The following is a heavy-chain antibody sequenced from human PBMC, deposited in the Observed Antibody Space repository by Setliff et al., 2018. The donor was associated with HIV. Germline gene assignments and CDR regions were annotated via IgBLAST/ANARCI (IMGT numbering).Heavy chain of an antibody. J-gene: IGHJ4*02. CDR1: GGSFSGYD. CDR2: IYYGGST. V-gene: IGHV4-59*01. D-gene: IGHD5-18*01. CDR3: ARDGGYSYGFFDY. Sequence: SETLSLTCAVYGGSFSGYDWSWIRQPPGKGLEWIGYIYYGGSTNYNPSLKSRVTISVDTSKNQFSLKLSSVTAADTAVYYCARDGGYSYGFFDYWGQGTLVTVSS.